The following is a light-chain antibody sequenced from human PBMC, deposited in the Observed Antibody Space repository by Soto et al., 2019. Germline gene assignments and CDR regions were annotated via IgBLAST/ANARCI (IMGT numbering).Light chain of an antibody. V-gene: IGLV2-14*03. CDR3: SSYTTSNTRQTV. Sequence: QSVLTQPASVSGSPGQSITISCTGTSSDVGGYNYVSWYQHHPGKAPKLLIYDVSNRPSGVSNRFSGSKSDNTASLTISGLQPEDEADYYCSSYTTSNTRQTVFGTGTKHTVL. CDR1: SSDVGGYNY. J-gene: IGLJ1*01. CDR2: DVS.